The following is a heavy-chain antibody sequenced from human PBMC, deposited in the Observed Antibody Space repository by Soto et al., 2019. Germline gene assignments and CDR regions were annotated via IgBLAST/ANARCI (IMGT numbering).Heavy chain of an antibody. CDR3: ARYYCSNTSCFLFDS. CDR2: IFYSGST. D-gene: IGHD2-2*01. CDR1: GGSISSGDYY. V-gene: IGHV4-30-4*01. Sequence: SETLFLTCTVSGGSISSGDYYWSWIRQPPGKGLEWIGYIFYSGSTYYSPSPQSRITISVDTSKNQFSLKLSSVTAADTAVYYCARYYCSNTSCFLFDSWGQGTLVTVSS. J-gene: IGHJ4*02.